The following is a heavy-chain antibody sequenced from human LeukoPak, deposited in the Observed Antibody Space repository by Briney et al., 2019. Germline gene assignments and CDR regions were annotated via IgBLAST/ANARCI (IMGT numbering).Heavy chain of an antibody. CDR1: GFTFTTYS. V-gene: IGHV3-48*02. CDR3: ARDYYGDYYFDY. J-gene: IGHJ4*02. D-gene: IGHD4-17*01. Sequence: GGSLRLSCAASGFTFTTYSMNWVRQAPGKGLEWVSYISSSGSTIYYADSVKGRFTISRDNARNSLYLQMTSLRDDDTAVYYCARDYYGDYYFDYWGQGTLVTVSS. CDR2: ISSSGSTI.